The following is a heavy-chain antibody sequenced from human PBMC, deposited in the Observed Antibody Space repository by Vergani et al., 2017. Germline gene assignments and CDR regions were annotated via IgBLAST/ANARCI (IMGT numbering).Heavy chain of an antibody. CDR3: GVIMVRSPRPDNWFDS. Sequence: QIQLQESGPGLVKPSETLSLTCSVSGYSISRGFYWAWIRQTPEKGLEWIGGMFHTGEASYSPSLQSRVAFSMDTSKNQFSLQLTSVTAADTAVYFCGVIMVRSPRPDNWFDSGGRGTLVTVSS. CDR2: MFHTGEA. V-gene: IGHV4-38-2*02. CDR1: GYSISRGFY. D-gene: IGHD3-10*01. J-gene: IGHJ5*01.